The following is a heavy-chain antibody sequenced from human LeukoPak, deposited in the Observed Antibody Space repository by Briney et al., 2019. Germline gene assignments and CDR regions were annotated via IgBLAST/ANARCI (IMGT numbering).Heavy chain of an antibody. CDR3: ARDRSIAVPYTYYYYGLDV. Sequence: SETLSLTCTVSGSSVSRGNYYWSWIRQPPGKGLEWIGYISYSGSTNYNPSLKSRVTISLNTSKNQFSLKLSSVTAADTAVYYCARDRSIAVPYTYYYYGLDVWGQGTTVTVSS. D-gene: IGHD6-19*01. CDR1: GSSVSRGNYY. J-gene: IGHJ6*02. V-gene: IGHV4-61*01. CDR2: ISYSGST.